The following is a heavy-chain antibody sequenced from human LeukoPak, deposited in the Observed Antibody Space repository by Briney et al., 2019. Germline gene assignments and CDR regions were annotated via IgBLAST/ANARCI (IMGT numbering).Heavy chain of an antibody. V-gene: IGHV4-38-2*02. CDR1: GGSISSGYS. CDR2: FYHSGST. J-gene: IGHJ6*03. D-gene: IGHD2-8*02. CDR3: ARTEPGYYYMDV. Sequence: PSETLSLTCTVSGGSISSGYSWDWIRPPPGKGLEWIGSFYHSGSTYYSPSLKSRVTISGDTSKNHFSLNLNSVTAADTAVYFCARTEPGYYYMDVWGKGTTVTVSS.